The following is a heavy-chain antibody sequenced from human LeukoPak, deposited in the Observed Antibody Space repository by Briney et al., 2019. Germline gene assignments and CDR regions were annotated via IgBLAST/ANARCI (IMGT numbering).Heavy chain of an antibody. CDR1: GFTFSSYG. J-gene: IGHJ4*02. D-gene: IGHD3-10*01. CDR3: ARGFDGYFDY. V-gene: IGHV3-30*03. CDR2: ISYDGSNK. Sequence: GGSLRLSCAASGFTFSSYGMHWVRQAPGKGLEWVAVISYDGSNKYYADSVKGRFTISRDNSKNTLNLQMNSLRAEDTAVYYCARGFDGYFDYWGQGTLVTVSS.